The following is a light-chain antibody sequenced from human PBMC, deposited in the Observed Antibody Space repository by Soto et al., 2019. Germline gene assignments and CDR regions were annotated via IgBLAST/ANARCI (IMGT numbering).Light chain of an antibody. CDR1: SSDVGGYNY. CDR2: EVS. Sequence: QSALTQPASVSWSPGQSLTISCTGTSSDVGGYNYVSLYQQHPGKAPKLMIYEVSYRPSGISNRFSGSKSGNTASLTISGLQAEDEADYYCSSYTNSSSLYVFGTGTKVTVL. CDR3: SSYTNSSSLYV. J-gene: IGLJ1*01. V-gene: IGLV2-14*01.